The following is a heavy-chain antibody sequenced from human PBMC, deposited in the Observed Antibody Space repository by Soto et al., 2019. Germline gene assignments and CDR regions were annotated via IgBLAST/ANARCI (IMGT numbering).Heavy chain of an antibody. CDR1: GGTFSSYA. J-gene: IGHJ3*02. CDR3: VRLARGADAFDI. CDR2: IIPIFGTA. V-gene: IGHV1-69*13. Sequence: SVKVSCKASGGTFSSYAISWVRQAPGQGLEWMGGIIPIFGTANYAQKFQGRVTITADESTSTAYMELSSLRSEDTAVYYCVRLARGADAFDIWGQGTMVTVSS.